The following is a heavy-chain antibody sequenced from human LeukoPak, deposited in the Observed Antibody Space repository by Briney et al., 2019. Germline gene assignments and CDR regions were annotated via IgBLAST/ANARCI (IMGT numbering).Heavy chain of an antibody. D-gene: IGHD6-6*01. CDR3: ARIYSSSSSRGAFDI. CDR2: ISSSSSYI. J-gene: IGHJ3*02. Sequence: GGSLRLSCAASGFTFTTYIMNWVRQAPGKGLEWVSSISSSSSYIYYADSVKGRFTISRDNAKNSLYLQMNSLRAEDTAVYYCARIYSSSSSRGAFDIWGQGTMVTVSS. V-gene: IGHV3-21*01. CDR1: GFTFTTYI.